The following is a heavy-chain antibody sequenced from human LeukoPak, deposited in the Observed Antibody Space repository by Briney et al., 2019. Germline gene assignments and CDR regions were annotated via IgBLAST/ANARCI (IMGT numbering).Heavy chain of an antibody. Sequence: HPGRSLRLSCAASGFTFSSYWMHWVRQAPGKGLVWVSRINSDGSSTSYADSVKGRFTISRDNAKNSLYLQMNSLRAEDTAVYYCARSRFGFDAFDIWGQGTMVTVSS. D-gene: IGHD3-10*01. J-gene: IGHJ3*02. CDR2: INSDGSST. CDR1: GFTFSSYW. V-gene: IGHV3-74*01. CDR3: ARSRFGFDAFDI.